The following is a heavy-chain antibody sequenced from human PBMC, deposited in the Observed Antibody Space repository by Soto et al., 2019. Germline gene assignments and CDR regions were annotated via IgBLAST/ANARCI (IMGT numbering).Heavy chain of an antibody. D-gene: IGHD2-15*01. V-gene: IGHV4-30-4*01. J-gene: IGHJ4*02. Sequence: QVQLQESGPGLVKPSQTLSLTCTVSGGSISSGDYYWSWIRQPPGKGLEWIGYIYYSGSTYYNPSLKSRVTLSVDPSHAQFSLKLRSVTAADTAVYYLARGAGGGVVAYWGQGTLVTVSS. CDR3: ARGAGGGVVAY. CDR2: IYYSGST. CDR1: GGSISSGDYY.